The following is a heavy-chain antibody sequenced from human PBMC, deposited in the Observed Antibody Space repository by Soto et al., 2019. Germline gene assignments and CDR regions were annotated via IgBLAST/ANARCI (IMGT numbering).Heavy chain of an antibody. CDR1: GGSINTFY. J-gene: IGHJ4*02. CDR3: AREGSYSAYNFAHGIQLWSFDF. Sequence: PSETLSLTCTVSGGSINTFYWSWVRQPAGKGLEWIGRILSSGSTSFNPSLESRVAVSVDTSKNHFSLNLSSVTAADMAVYYCAREGSYSAYNFAHGIQLWSFDFWGQGALVTVSS. CDR2: ILSSGST. D-gene: IGHD5-12*01. V-gene: IGHV4-4*07.